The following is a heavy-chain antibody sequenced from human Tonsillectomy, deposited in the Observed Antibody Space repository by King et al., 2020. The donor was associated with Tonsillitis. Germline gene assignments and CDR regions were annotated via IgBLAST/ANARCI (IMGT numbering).Heavy chain of an antibody. D-gene: IGHD1-14*01. V-gene: IGHV3-48*04. Sequence: VQLVQSGGGLVQPGGSLRLSCGASGFTFSSYDMNWVRQAPGKGLEWISSIRRSSSTISYADSVKGRFTISRDNAKNSLYLQMNSLTADYTARYYCARLNNHGTGYDRGPVLDYWGQGTLVTVSS. CDR1: GFTFSSYD. J-gene: IGHJ4*02. CDR2: IRRSSSTI. CDR3: ARLNNHGTGYDRGPVLDY.